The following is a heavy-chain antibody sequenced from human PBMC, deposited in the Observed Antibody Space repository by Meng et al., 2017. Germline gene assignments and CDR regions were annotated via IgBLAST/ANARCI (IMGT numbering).Heavy chain of an antibody. J-gene: IGHJ1*01. CDR2: ISSSGSTI. V-gene: IGHV3-11*04. CDR1: GFNFSDYY. CDR3: ATDSGSYYEAEYFQH. Sequence: QVQLGADVVGLVKPGGALRPSCAASGFNFSDYYMSWIRQAPGKGLEWVSYISSSGSTIYYADSVKGRFTISRDNAKNSLYLQMNSLRAGDTAVYYCATDSGSYYEAEYFQHWGQGTLVTVSS. D-gene: IGHD1-26*01.